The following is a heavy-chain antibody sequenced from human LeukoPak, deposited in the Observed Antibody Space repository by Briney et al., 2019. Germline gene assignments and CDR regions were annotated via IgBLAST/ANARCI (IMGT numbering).Heavy chain of an antibody. D-gene: IGHD6-13*01. J-gene: IGHJ4*02. CDR3: ARLDGIAAAADY. CDR2: IYYSGST. Sequence: SETLSLTCTVPGGSISSSSYYWGWIRQPPGKGLEWIGSIYYSGSTYYNPSLKSRVTISVDTSKNQFSLKLSSVTAADTAVYYCARLDGIAAAADYWGQGTLVTVSS. V-gene: IGHV4-39*01. CDR1: GGSISSSSYY.